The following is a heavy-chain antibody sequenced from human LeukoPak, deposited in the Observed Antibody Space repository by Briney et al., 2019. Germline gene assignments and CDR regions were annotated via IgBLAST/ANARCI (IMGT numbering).Heavy chain of an antibody. CDR3: ARAPPIRLGEVSLSAYYYYMDV. J-gene: IGHJ6*03. V-gene: IGHV1-18*01. Sequence: VSVKVSCKTSGYTFTNYAISWVRQAPGQGLEWMGWISAYTGNTKYPQKLQGRVTMTTDTSTSTAYMELGSLTSDDTAVYYCARAPPIRLGEVSLSAYYYYMDVWGEGTTVTISS. CDR2: ISAYTGNT. CDR1: GYTFTNYA. D-gene: IGHD3-16*02.